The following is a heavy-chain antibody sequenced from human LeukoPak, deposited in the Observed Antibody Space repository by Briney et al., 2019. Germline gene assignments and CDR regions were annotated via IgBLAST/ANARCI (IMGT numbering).Heavy chain of an antibody. CDR2: IGTAGDT. CDR1: GFTFSSYD. CDR3: ARDRGGWGSWYFDL. Sequence: PGGPLSHSCAASGFTFSSYDMHCVRQATGKGLEWFSAIGTAGDTYYPGSVKGRFTISRENAKNSLYLQMNSLRAGDTAVYYCARDRGGWGSWYFDLWGRGTLVTVSS. D-gene: IGHD5-24*01. V-gene: IGHV3-13*04. J-gene: IGHJ2*01.